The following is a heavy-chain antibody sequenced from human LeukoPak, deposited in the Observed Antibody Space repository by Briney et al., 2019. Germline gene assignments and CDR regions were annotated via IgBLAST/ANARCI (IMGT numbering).Heavy chain of an antibody. D-gene: IGHD1-26*01. Sequence: SETLSLTCTVSGGSISSSSYYWGWIRQPPGKGLEWIGSIYFTGTTYCSASLKSRVTISVAASNNQFSLKLSSVTAADTAVYYCARSLLPHTLYFDYWGRGTLVTVSS. CDR3: ARSLLPHTLYFDY. CDR2: IYFTGTT. CDR1: GGSISSSSYY. J-gene: IGHJ4*02. V-gene: IGHV4-39*01.